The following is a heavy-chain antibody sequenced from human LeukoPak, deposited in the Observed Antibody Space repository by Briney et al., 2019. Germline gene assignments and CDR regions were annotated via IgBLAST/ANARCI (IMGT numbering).Heavy chain of an antibody. CDR2: IRYDGSNK. CDR3: AKKYGRSGYSYQHDAFDI. D-gene: IGHD5-18*01. CDR1: GFTFSSYG. Sequence: PGGSLRLSCAASGFTFSSYGMHWVRQAPGKGLEWVAFIRYDGSNKYYADSVKGRFTISRDNSKNTLYLQMNSLRAEDTAVYYCAKKYGRSGYSYQHDAFDIWGQGTMVTVSS. J-gene: IGHJ3*02. V-gene: IGHV3-30*02.